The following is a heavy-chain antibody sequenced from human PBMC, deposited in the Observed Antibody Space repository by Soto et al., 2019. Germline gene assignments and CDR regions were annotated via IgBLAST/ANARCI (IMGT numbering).Heavy chain of an antibody. CDR3: ATYPRPYKWTDI. J-gene: IGHJ4*02. CDR1: GGALTSYP. V-gene: IGHV1-69*06. Sequence: QVRLEQSGAEVKKPGSSVRVSCQASGGALTSYPIHWVRQAPGQGLEWMGVIDPIVDTSNLAENFKTRLTLTADTSTKTVYLDLTSLRSDDTAIYFCATYPRPYKWTDIWGRGTQITVSS. D-gene: IGHD1-20*01. CDR2: IDPIVDTS.